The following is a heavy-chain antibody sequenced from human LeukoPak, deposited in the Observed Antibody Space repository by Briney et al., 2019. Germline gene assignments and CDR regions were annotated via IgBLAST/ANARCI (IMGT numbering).Heavy chain of an antibody. CDR2: ISYDGSNK. Sequence: GGSLRLSCAASGFTFSSYGMHWVRQAPGKGLEWVAVISYDGSNKYYADSVKGRFTTSRDNSKNTLYLQMNSLRAEDTAVYYCAKDRLGSRLYYYDSSGQPSGAFDIWGQGTMVTVSS. J-gene: IGHJ3*02. V-gene: IGHV3-30*18. CDR3: AKDRLGSRLYYYDSSGQPSGAFDI. CDR1: GFTFSSYG. D-gene: IGHD3-22*01.